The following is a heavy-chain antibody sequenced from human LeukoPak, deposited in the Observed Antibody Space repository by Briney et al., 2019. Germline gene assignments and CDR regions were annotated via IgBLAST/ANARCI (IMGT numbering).Heavy chain of an antibody. CDR2: IKQGGSEE. CDR3: ARDGLLWFEEGLPMDV. Sequence: PGGSLRLSCAASGFTFSSYWMSWVRQAPGRGLEWVANIKQGGSEEYYVDSVKGRFTISRDNAKNSLYLQMNSLRAEDTAVYYCARDGLLWFEEGLPMDVWGKGTTVTVSS. CDR1: GFTFSSYW. D-gene: IGHD3-10*01. V-gene: IGHV3-7*01. J-gene: IGHJ6*03.